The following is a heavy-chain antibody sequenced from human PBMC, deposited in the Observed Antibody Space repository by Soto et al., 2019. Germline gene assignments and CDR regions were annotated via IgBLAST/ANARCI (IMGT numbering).Heavy chain of an antibody. Sequence: EVQLVESGGGLIQPGGSVRLSCATSGFTFSVSSMHWVRQASGKGREWLGRIRSKANLYATAYRTSLEDRFIISRDDSQDTVFLLINGLRTEDTAMYYCAIEGAGFGPWGQGSLVTVSS. D-gene: IGHD1-26*01. CDR3: AIEGAGFGP. V-gene: IGHV3-73*01. CDR1: GFTFSVSS. J-gene: IGHJ5*02. CDR2: IRSKANLYAT.